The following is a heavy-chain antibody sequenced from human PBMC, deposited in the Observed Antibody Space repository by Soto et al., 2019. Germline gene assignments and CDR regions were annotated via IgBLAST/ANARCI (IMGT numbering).Heavy chain of an antibody. V-gene: IGHV3-7*04. J-gene: IGHJ6*02. CDR2: IKQDGSEK. CDR1: GFTFSSYW. D-gene: IGHD3-22*01. CDR3: ARFYYDSRGYLPSTYYYYYGMDV. Sequence: GGSLRLSCAASGFTFSSYWMSWVRQAPGKGLEWVANIKQDGSEKYYVDSVKGRFTISRDNAKNSLYLQMNSLRAEDTAVYYCARFYYDSRGYLPSTYYYYYGMDVWAQGTSVTVS.